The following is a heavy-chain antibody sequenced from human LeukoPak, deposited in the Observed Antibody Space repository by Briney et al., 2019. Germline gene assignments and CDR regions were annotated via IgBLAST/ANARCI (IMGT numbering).Heavy chain of an antibody. D-gene: IGHD3-9*01. V-gene: IGHV3-43*02. CDR2: IRVDGGRT. Sequence: GGSLRLSSVASRFTFDDYAMHWVRQAPGKGLEWVSLIRVDGGRTYFADSVKGRFTISRDNSKNSLYLQMNSLRTEDTALYYSAKDKYDILTGPFDYWGQGTLVTVSS. J-gene: IGHJ4*02. CDR3: AKDKYDILTGPFDY. CDR1: RFTFDDYA.